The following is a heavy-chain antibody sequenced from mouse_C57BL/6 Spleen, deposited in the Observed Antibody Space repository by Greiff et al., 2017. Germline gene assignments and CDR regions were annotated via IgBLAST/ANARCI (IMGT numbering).Heavy chain of an antibody. CDR3: ARDPARATGFGY. Sequence: QVQLQQPGAELVMPGASVKLSCKASGYTFTSYWMHWVKQRPGQGLEWIGEIDPSDSYTNYNQKFKGKSTLTVDKSSSTAYMQLSSLTSEDSAVYCCARDPARATGFGYWGQGATLTVSS. CDR2: IDPSDSYT. CDR1: GYTFTSYW. V-gene: IGHV1-69*01. J-gene: IGHJ2*01. D-gene: IGHD3-1*01.